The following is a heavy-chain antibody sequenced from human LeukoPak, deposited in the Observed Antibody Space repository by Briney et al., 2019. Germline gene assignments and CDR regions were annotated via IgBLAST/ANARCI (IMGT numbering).Heavy chain of an antibody. CDR1: GYTVTSYY. D-gene: IGHD1-1*01. V-gene: IGHV1-46*01. CDR3: ARGGTTGTTARPYNWFDP. J-gene: IGHJ5*02. CDR2: INRSVGST. Sequence: RASVKVSCKASGYTVTSYYMHWLRQAPGQPLEWMGIINRSVGSTSYAQKFQGRVTMTRDTSTSTVYMELSSLRSEDTAAYYCARGGTTGTTARPYNWFDPWGQGTLVTVSS.